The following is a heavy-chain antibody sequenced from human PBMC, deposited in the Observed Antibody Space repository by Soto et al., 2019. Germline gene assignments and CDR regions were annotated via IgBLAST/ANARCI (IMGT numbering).Heavy chain of an antibody. V-gene: IGHV3-30-3*01. CDR1: GFTFSSYA. CDR3: ARDRHDYVWGSYRYTAFDY. Sequence: GGSLRLSCAASGFTFSSYAMHWVRQAPGKGLEWVAVISYDGSNKYYADSVKGRFTISRDNSKNTLYLQMNSLRAEDTAVYYCARDRHDYVWGSYRYTAFDYWGQGTLVTVSS. D-gene: IGHD3-16*02. J-gene: IGHJ4*02. CDR2: ISYDGSNK.